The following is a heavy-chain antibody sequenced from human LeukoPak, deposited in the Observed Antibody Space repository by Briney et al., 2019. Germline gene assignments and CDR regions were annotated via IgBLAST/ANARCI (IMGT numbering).Heavy chain of an antibody. D-gene: IGHD4-17*01. CDR3: ARGYDYGDYVST. Sequence: ASVKVSCKASGYTFTGYYMHWVRQAPGQGLEWMGSINPNSGGTNYAQKFQGRVTMTRDTSISTAHMELSRLRSDDTAVYYCARGYDYGDYVSTWGQGTLVTVSS. V-gene: IGHV1-2*02. J-gene: IGHJ5*02. CDR2: INPNSGGT. CDR1: GYTFTGYY.